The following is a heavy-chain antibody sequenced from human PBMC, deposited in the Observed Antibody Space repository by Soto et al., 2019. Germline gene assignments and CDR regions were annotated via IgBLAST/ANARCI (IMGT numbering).Heavy chain of an antibody. CDR3: ARVGGSGWNFDS. D-gene: IGHD6-19*01. CDR2: INHSGST. CDR1: GGSFSGYY. J-gene: IGHJ4*02. V-gene: IGHV4-34*01. Sequence: PSETLSLTCAVYGGSFSGYYWSWIRQPPGKGLEWIGEINHSGSTNYNPSLKSRVTISVDTSKNQFSLKLSSVTAADTAVYYCARVGGSGWNFDSWGQGILVTVSS.